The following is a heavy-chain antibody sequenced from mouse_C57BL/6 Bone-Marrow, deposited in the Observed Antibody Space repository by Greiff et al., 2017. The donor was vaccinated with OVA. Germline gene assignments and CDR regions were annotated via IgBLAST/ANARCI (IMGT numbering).Heavy chain of an antibody. CDR1: GYTFTSYT. CDR2: INPSSGYT. J-gene: IGHJ2*01. D-gene: IGHD4-1*01. V-gene: IGHV1-4*01. Sequence: QVQLKESGAELARPGASVKMSCKASGYTFTSYTMPWVKQRPGQGLEWIGNINPSSGYTKYNQKFKDKATLTADKSSSTAYMQRSSLTSEDAAVYYCAIDWYFDYWGQGTTLTVSS. CDR3: AIDWYFDY.